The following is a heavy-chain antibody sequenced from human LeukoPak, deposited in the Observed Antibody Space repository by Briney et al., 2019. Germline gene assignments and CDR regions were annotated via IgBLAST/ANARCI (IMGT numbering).Heavy chain of an antibody. D-gene: IGHD5-12*01. Sequence: SETLSLTCTVSGGSISSGGYYWSWIRQHPGKGLEWIGYIYYSGSTYYNPSLKSRVTISVDTPKNQFSLKLSSVTAADTAVYYCATSLYSGYDFADYWGQGTLVTVSS. J-gene: IGHJ4*02. CDR3: ATSLYSGYDFADY. V-gene: IGHV4-31*03. CDR1: GGSISSGGYY. CDR2: IYYSGST.